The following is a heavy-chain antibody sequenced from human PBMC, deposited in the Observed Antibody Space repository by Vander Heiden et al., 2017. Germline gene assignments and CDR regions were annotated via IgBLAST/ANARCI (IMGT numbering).Heavy chain of an antibody. V-gene: IGHV4-39*01. D-gene: IGHD2-15*01. CDR2: LSYSGST. J-gene: IGHJ4*02. CDR1: GGSINITGYY. CDR3: ARHVDGSGGLGDFDY. Sequence: QLQLQESGPGLVKPSQTLSLTCTVPGGSINITGYYWGWIRQPPGKGLEWIGSLSYSGSTYYSPSLKSRVTISVDTSKNQFSLKLSSVTAADTAVYYCARHVDGSGGLGDFDYWGQGTLVIVSS.